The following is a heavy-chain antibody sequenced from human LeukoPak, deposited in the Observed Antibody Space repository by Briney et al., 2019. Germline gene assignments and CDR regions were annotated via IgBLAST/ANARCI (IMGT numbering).Heavy chain of an antibody. CDR1: GYTFTGYY. D-gene: IGHD6-13*01. V-gene: IGHV1-8*02. Sequence: GASVKVSCKASGYTFTGYYMHWVRQAPGQGLEWMGWMNPNSGNTGYAQKFQGRVTMTRNTSISTAYMELSSLRSEDTAVYYCARKESSSWYFGDPYYYYGMDVWGQGTTVTVSS. CDR3: ARKESSSWYFGDPYYYYGMDV. CDR2: MNPNSGNT. J-gene: IGHJ6*02.